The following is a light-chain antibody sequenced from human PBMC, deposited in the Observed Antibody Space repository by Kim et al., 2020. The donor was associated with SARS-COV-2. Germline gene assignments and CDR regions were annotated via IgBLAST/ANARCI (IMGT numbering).Light chain of an antibody. CDR2: DVS. V-gene: IGLV2-14*04. CDR1: CSDVGGYNY. Sequence: GQAITISCTGTCSDVGGYNYVSWYQQHPGKAPKVMIYDVSKRPSGVSNRFSGSKSGNTASLTISGLQAEDEADYYCSSYTSSSTYVFGTGTKVTVL. CDR3: SSYTSSSTYV. J-gene: IGLJ1*01.